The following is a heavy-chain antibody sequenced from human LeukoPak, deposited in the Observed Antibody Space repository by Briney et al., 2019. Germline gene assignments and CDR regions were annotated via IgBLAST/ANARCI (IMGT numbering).Heavy chain of an antibody. CDR2: IIPIFGTA. CDR1: GGTFSSYA. D-gene: IGHD3-9*01. CDR3: ARDGAYYDILTGHIGDLNWFDP. Sequence: ASVKVSCKASGGTFSSYAISWVRQAPGQGLEWMGGIIPIFGTANYAQKFQGRVTITADESTSTAYMELSSLRSEDTAVYYCARDGAYYDILTGHIGDLNWFDPWGQGTLVTVSS. J-gene: IGHJ5*02. V-gene: IGHV1-69*13.